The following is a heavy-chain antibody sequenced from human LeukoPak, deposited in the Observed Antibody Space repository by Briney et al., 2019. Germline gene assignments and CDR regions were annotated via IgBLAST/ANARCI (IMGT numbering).Heavy chain of an antibody. Sequence: GGSLRLSCAASGFTFGSYAMSWVRQAPGKGLEWVSAVSGSGGNTYYADSVKGRFTISRDNSRNTLYLQMNSLRAEDTAIYYCAKNSAAGVSSAISFDYWGQGTLVTVSS. V-gene: IGHV3-23*01. CDR1: GFTFGSYA. J-gene: IGHJ4*02. CDR3: AKNSAAGVSSAISFDY. D-gene: IGHD2-2*01. CDR2: VSGSGGNT.